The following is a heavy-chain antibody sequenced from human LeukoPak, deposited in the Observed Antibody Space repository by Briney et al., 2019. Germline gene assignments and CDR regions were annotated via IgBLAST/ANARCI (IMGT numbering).Heavy chain of an antibody. CDR3: ARASRPHCYYGMDV. V-gene: IGHV4-59*01. CDR2: VYYTGAT. CDR1: GVSILNYY. Sequence: PSETLSLTCTVSGVSILNYYWSWVRQPPGKGLEWIGYVYYTGATNYHPSFKSRVTISVDRSTNHFSLRLSSVTAADTAVYYCARASRPHCYYGMDVWGQGTTVIVSS. J-gene: IGHJ6*02. D-gene: IGHD2-2*01.